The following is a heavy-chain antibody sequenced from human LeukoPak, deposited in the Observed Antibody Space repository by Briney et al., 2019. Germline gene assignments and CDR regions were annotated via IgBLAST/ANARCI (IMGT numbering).Heavy chain of an antibody. CDR3: ARDHVLGSHHYFDY. CDR1: VGTFSSYA. D-gene: IGHD2-8*02. V-gene: IGHV1-69*05. Sequence: SVRVSSTASVGTFSSYAISWVRQAPGQGHESMGGIIPIFGTANYAQKFQGRVTITTDESTSTAYMELSSLRSEDTAVYYCARDHVLGSHHYFDYWGQGTLVTVSS. J-gene: IGHJ4*02. CDR2: IIPIFGTA.